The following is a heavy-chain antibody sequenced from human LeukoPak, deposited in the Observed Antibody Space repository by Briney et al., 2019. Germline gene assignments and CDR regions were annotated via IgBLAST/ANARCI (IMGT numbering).Heavy chain of an antibody. D-gene: IGHD1-26*01. CDR1: GFSFSDYY. Sequence: GGSLRLSWAASGFSFSDYYMSWIRQAPGGGLEWVSYISSSGSTIYYADSVKGGFTISRDNAKNSLYLQMNSLRAEDTAVYYCARDWDSYYFDYWGQGTLVTVSS. J-gene: IGHJ4*02. CDR3: ARDWDSYYFDY. V-gene: IGHV3-11*01. CDR2: ISSSGSTI.